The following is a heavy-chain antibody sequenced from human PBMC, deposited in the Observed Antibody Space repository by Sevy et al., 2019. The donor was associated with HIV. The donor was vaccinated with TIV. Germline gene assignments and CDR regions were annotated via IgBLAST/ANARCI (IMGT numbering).Heavy chain of an antibody. J-gene: IGHJ6*02. Sequence: GGSLRLSCAASGFIFGTYAMSWVRQAPGKGLEWVSAISGSGGSTYYADSLKGRFTISRDNSKKKLYLQVNSLRAEDTAVYYCAKGDRTFYGMDVWGQGTTVTVSS. CDR1: GFIFGTYA. CDR3: AKGDRTFYGMDV. V-gene: IGHV3-23*01. CDR2: ISGSGGST.